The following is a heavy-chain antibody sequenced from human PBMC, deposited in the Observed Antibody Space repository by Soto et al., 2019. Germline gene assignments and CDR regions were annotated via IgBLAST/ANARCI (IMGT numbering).Heavy chain of an antibody. D-gene: IGHD2-15*01. V-gene: IGHV3-21*01. J-gene: IGHJ6*02. CDR1: GFTFSSYS. Sequence: GGSLRLSCAASGFTFSSYSMNWVRQAPGKGLEWVSSISSSSSYIYYADSVKGRFTISRDNAKNSLYLQMNSLRAEDTAVYYCARGVGANNYYYGMDVWGQGTTVTAP. CDR3: ARGVGANNYYYGMDV. CDR2: ISSSSSYI.